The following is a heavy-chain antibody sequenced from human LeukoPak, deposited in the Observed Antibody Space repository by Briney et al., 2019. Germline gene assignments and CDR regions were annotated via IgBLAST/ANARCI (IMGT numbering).Heavy chain of an antibody. D-gene: IGHD6-19*01. CDR1: GYTLTELS. CDR2: FDLEDGER. CDR3: ATDLTSGGNFDY. J-gene: IGHJ4*02. V-gene: IGHV1-24*01. Sequence: ASVKVSCKLSGYTLTELSMNWVRQPPGKGLEWMGGFDLEDGERVYAQNFQGRVTMTEDTSTDTAYMELSSLRSEDTAVYYCATDLTSGGNFDYWGQGTLVTVSS.